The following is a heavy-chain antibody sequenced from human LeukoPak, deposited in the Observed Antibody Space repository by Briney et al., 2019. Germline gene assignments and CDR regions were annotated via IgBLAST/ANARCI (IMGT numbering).Heavy chain of an antibody. V-gene: IGHV3-7*03. D-gene: IGHD6-13*01. Sequence: PGGSLRLSCAASGFTFSTYAMNWVRQAPGKGLEWVASIKEAGSGKTYVDSVKGRFTISRDNAKNSLYLQMNSLRAEDTAVYYCARPGTSWAFDYWGQGTLVTVSS. CDR2: IKEAGSGK. CDR1: GFTFSTYA. J-gene: IGHJ4*02. CDR3: ARPGTSWAFDY.